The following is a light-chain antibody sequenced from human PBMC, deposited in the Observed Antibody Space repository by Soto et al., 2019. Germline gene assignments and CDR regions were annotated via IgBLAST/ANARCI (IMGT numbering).Light chain of an antibody. CDR2: AAS. CDR3: QQYNDWPPT. V-gene: IGKV3-15*01. J-gene: IGKJ3*01. CDR1: QSVGSD. Sequence: EIVMTQSPATLSVSPGERATLSCRASQSVGSDLAWYQQKPGQAPRLLIYAASTRATGVPARFSGSGSGTEFTLTISSLQTEDFVVYYCQQYNDWPPTFXPGTKVDIK.